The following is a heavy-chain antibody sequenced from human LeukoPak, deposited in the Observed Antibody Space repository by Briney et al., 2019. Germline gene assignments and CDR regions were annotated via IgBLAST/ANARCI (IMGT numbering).Heavy chain of an antibody. V-gene: IGHV1-18*01. J-gene: IGHJ6*02. Sequence: AALKVACKESGYIFTNYGISWVRQTRGQGLEWMGWISAYNGNTSSVQRLQGRVTMTTDTSTSTAYMELRSLRSDDTAVYYCARVILRDGSGLSLSDYYYSMEVWGQGTTVTVSS. CDR1: GYIFTNYG. CDR2: ISAYNGNT. D-gene: IGHD3-10*01. CDR3: ARVILRDGSGLSLSDYYYSMEV.